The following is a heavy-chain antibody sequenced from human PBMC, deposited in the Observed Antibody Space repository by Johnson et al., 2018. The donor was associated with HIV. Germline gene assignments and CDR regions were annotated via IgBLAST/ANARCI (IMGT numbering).Heavy chain of an antibody. D-gene: IGHD1-26*01. CDR2: INWNGGSI. J-gene: IGHJ3*02. Sequence: VQLVESGGGVVRPGGSLRLSCAASGFTFDDYGMSWVRQVPGKGLEWVSGINWNGGSIGYAESVKGRFTISRDTSKNTLYLQMNSLKTEDTAVYYCTREGGSQKGAFDIWGQGTMVTVSS. V-gene: IGHV3-20*04. CDR3: TREGGSQKGAFDI. CDR1: GFTFDDYG.